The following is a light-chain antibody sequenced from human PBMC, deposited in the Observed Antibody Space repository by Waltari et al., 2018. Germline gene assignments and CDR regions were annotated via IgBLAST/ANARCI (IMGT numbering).Light chain of an antibody. CDR3: RQGTFLPYT. J-gene: IGKJ2*01. V-gene: IGKV2-30*02. CDR1: QSLVQTNGNTY. CDR2: EVS. Sequence: GGMASSPTPPPHHPGPAASIPWRFCQSLVQTNGNTYLSWYLQKPGQPPRRLIYEVSNQDSGVPDRFSGSGAGTDFTLKISRVEAEDVGVYYCRQGTFLPYTFGQGTKVEIK.